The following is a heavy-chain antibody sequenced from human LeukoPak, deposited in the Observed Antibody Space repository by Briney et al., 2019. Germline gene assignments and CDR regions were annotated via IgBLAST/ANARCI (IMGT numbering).Heavy chain of an antibody. CDR1: GGSISGYY. V-gene: IGHV4-59*08. J-gene: IGHJ4*02. Sequence: SETLSLTRSVSGGSISGYYWSWIRQPPGKGLEWIGYIFYSGSTSYNPSLKSRLTISVDTSKNQFSLKLTSVTAADTAVYYCARHYSSGWDLDYWGQGTLVTVSS. D-gene: IGHD6-19*01. CDR2: IFYSGST. CDR3: ARHYSSGWDLDY.